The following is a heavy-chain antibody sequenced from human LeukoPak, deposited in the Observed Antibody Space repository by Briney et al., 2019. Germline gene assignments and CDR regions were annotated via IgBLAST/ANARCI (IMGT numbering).Heavy chain of an antibody. CDR3: AKGSGYYDSSGYVDY. J-gene: IGHJ4*02. D-gene: IGHD3-22*01. Sequence: QAGGSLRLSCAASGFTFSSYAMSWVRQAPGKGLEWVSAISGSGGSTYYADSVKGRFTISRDNSKNTLYLQMNSLRAEDTAVYYCAKGSGYYDSSGYVDYWGQGTLVTVSS. CDR2: ISGSGGST. V-gene: IGHV3-23*01. CDR1: GFTFSSYA.